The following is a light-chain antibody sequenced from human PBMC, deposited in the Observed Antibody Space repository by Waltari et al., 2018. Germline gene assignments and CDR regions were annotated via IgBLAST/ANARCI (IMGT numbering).Light chain of an antibody. CDR2: AVS. J-gene: IGLJ2*01. CDR3: SSYAGSSKGV. CDR1: SRDVGNYKR. Sequence: QSALTQPAPVSGSPGQSITISCTGTSRDVGNYKRVSWYQQHPGKAPKLMIYAVSKRPSGVSDRFSGSKSGNMASLTISGLQPEDEAEYFCSSYAGSSKGVFGGGTKVTVL. V-gene: IGLV2-23*02.